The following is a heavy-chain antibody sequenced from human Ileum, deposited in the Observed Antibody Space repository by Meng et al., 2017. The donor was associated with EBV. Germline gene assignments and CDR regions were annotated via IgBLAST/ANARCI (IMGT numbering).Heavy chain of an antibody. D-gene: IGHD1-26*01. CDR2: ISHSGST. J-gene: IGHJ4*02. CDR1: GGSFSSSNW. CDR3: ARASVGTTPGDY. V-gene: IGHV4-4*02. Sequence: QVPLQESGPGLVEPSGTLSLTCAGSGGSFSSSNWWSWVRQTPGKGLEWIGEISHSGSTHYNPSLKSRVTISVDKSKNQFSLKLSSVTAADTAVYYCARASVGTTPGDYWGQGTLVTVSS.